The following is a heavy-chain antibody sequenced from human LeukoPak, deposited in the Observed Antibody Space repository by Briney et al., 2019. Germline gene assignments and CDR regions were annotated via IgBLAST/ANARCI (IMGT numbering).Heavy chain of an antibody. CDR2: IKQDGSEK. D-gene: IGHD1-26*01. V-gene: IGHV3-7*02. CDR3: ARVRYRYDAFDI. Sequence: GGSLRLSCAASGFIFSNYCMSWVRQAPGKGLEWVANIKQDGSEKHYVDSVKGRFTISRDNAKNSLYLQMNSLRVEDTAVYFCARVRYRYDAFDIWGQGTMVTVSS. J-gene: IGHJ3*02. CDR1: GFIFSNYC.